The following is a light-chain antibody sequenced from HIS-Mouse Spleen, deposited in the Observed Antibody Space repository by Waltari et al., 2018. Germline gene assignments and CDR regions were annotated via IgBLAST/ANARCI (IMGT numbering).Light chain of an antibody. J-gene: IGLJ3*02. CDR1: SSDVGSYKL. CDR2: EGS. CDR3: CSYAGSSTWV. V-gene: IGLV2-23*01. Sequence: QSALTQPASVSGSPGQSITLSCPGTSSDVGSYKLVSWYQQHPGKAPKLMIYEGSKRPSGVSNRFSGSKSGNTASLTISGLQAEDEADYYCCSYAGSSTWVFGGGTKLTVL.